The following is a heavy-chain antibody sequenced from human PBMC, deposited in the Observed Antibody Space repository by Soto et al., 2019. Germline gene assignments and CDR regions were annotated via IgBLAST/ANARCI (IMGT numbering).Heavy chain of an antibody. D-gene: IGHD6-13*01. J-gene: IGHJ5*02. CDR3: ASSPYSSSWYGWFDP. CDR2: IIPIFGTA. V-gene: IGHV1-69*13. CDR1: GGTFSSYA. Sequence: SVKVSCKASGGTFSSYAISWVRQAPGQGLEWMGGIIPIFGTANYAQEFQGRVTITADESTSTAYMELSSLRSEDTAVYYCASSPYSSSWYGWFDPWGQGTLVTVSS.